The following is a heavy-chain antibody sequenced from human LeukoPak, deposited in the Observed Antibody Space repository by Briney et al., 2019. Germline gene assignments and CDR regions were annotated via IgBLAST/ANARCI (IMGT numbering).Heavy chain of an antibody. CDR3: ARDRLQQDFDY. Sequence: PGGSLRLSCAASGVTFSSYTMSWVRQAPGKGLEWVSVICGSGDSTNYADSVRGRFTISRDTSKNTLYLQMNSMRAENTAVYISARDRLQQDFDYWGQGTLVTVSS. D-gene: IGHD4-11*01. CDR2: ICGSGDST. V-gene: IGHV3-23*01. J-gene: IGHJ4*02. CDR1: GVTFSSYT.